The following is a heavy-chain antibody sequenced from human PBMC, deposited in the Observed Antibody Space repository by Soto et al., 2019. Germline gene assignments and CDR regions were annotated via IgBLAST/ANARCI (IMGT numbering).Heavy chain of an antibody. D-gene: IGHD2-2*01. J-gene: IGHJ4*02. V-gene: IGHV3-23*01. CDR3: AKGLLVISASLFDY. CDR2: ISYSGGST. Sequence: GGSLRLSCAASGFTFSSYVMSWVRQAPGKGLEWVSVISYSGGSTYYADSVKGRFTISRDNSKSTLYLQLNSLRAEDTAVYYCAKGLLVISASLFDYWGQGTLVTVSS. CDR1: GFTFSSYV.